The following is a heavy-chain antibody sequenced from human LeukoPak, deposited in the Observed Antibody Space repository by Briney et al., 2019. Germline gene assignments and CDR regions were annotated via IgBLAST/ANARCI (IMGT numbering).Heavy chain of an antibody. CDR1: GGSITSYY. J-gene: IGHJ4*02. CDR3: ARRRGWKQQLVYFDY. V-gene: IGHV4-59*08. Sequence: KSSETLSLTCTVSGGSITSYYWSWIRQPPGKGLEWIGYLFHSGTRRYNPSLKSRVTISADTTKNQIFLTLNSTTAADTAVYYCARRRGWKQQLVYFDYWSQGTLATVSS. D-gene: IGHD6-13*01. CDR2: LFHSGTR.